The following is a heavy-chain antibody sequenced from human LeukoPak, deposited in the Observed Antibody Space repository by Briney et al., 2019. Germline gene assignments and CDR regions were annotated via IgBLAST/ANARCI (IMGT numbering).Heavy chain of an antibody. J-gene: IGHJ3*02. CDR2: ISSSSSYI. Sequence: GGSLRLSCAASGFTVSSNYMSWVRQAPGKGLEWVSSISSSSSYIYYADSVKGRFTISRDNAKNSLYLQMNSLRAEDTAVYYCARSEIAARPRGAFDIWGQGTMVTVSS. CDR1: GFTVSSNY. D-gene: IGHD6-6*01. V-gene: IGHV3-21*01. CDR3: ARSEIAARPRGAFDI.